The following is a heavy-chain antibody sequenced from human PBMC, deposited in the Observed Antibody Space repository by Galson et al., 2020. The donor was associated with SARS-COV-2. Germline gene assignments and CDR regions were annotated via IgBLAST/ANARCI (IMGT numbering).Heavy chain of an antibody. CDR1: GFTFSDYY. CDR2: ISSSGSTI. J-gene: IGHJ6*02. CDR3: ARFSVVTAILHGMDV. D-gene: IGHD2-21*02. V-gene: IGHV3-11*01. Sequence: GGSLRLSCAASGFTFSDYYMSWIRQAPGKGLEWVSYISSSGSTIYYADSVKGRFTISRDNAKNSLYLQMNSLRAEDTAVYYCARFSVVTAILHGMDVWGQGTTVTVSS.